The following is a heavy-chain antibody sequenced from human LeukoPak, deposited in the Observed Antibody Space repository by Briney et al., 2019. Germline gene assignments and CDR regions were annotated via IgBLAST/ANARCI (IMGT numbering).Heavy chain of an antibody. Sequence: SETPSLTCTVSGGSISSYYWSWIRQPPGKGLEWIGYIYYSGSTNYNPSLKSRVTISVDTSKNQFSLKLSSMTAADTAVYYCAREEQGPYYYGMDVWGQGTTVTVSS. CDR3: AREEQGPYYYGMDV. CDR1: GGSISSYY. D-gene: IGHD1-26*01. V-gene: IGHV4-59*01. J-gene: IGHJ6*02. CDR2: IYYSGST.